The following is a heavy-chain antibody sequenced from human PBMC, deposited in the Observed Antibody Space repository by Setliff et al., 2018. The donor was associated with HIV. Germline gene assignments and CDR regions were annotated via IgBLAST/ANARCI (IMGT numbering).Heavy chain of an antibody. J-gene: IGHJ4*02. D-gene: IGHD3-10*01. CDR1: GVDVNTYY. Sequence: SETLSLTCNVSGVDVNTYYWSWIRQPAGKGLEWIGRIGTTGTTKNPSLKSRVTMSVDTSQNQFSLRLNSVTAADAAVYYCATDRGNFGWVRGKYFEYWGRGALVIVSS. CDR3: ATDRGNFGWVRGKYFEY. V-gene: IGHV4-4*07. CDR2: IGTTGTT.